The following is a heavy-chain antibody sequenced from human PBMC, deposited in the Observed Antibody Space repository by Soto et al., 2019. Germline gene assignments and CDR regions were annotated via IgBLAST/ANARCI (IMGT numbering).Heavy chain of an antibody. Sequence: CYWMHWVRQAPGKGLVWVSRINSEGSSISYADSVKGRFTISRDNAKNTLYLQMNSPRAEDTAVYYCARVSTSDYYGSGSYGYWGQGTLVTVSS. CDR1: CYW. CDR3: ARVSTSDYYGSGSYGY. D-gene: IGHD3-10*01. J-gene: IGHJ4*02. CDR2: INSEGSSI. V-gene: IGHV3-74*01.